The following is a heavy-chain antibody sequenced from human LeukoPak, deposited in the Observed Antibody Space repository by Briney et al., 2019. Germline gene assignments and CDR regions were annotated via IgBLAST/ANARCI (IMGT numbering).Heavy chain of an antibody. Sequence: PSQTLSLTCTVSGGSISSGGYYWSWIRQPPGKGLEWIGYIYHSGSTYYNPSLKSRVTISVDRSKNQFSLKLSSVTAADTAVYYCARGGEPDDDPYFDYWGQGTLVTVSS. D-gene: IGHD3-16*01. J-gene: IGHJ4*02. CDR1: GGSISSGGYY. CDR2: IYHSGST. CDR3: ARGGEPDDDPYFDY. V-gene: IGHV4-30-2*01.